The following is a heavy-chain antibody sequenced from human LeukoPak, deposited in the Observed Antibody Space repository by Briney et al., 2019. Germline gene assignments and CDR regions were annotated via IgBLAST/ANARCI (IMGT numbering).Heavy chain of an antibody. D-gene: IGHD6-13*01. V-gene: IGHV3-23*01. J-gene: IGHJ4*02. CDR2: ITGSGGRT. Sequence: GGSLRLSCAASGFTFSSYAMNWVRQAPGKGLEWVSAITGSGGRTYYADSVKGRFTISRDNSKNTLYLQMNSLRAEDTAVYYCAKDSTGYSSTFDYWGQGTLVTVSS. CDR3: AKDSTGYSSTFDY. CDR1: GFTFSSYA.